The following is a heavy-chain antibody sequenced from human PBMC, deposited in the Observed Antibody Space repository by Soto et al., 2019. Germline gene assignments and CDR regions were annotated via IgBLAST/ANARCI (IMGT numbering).Heavy chain of an antibody. CDR1: GFTFSNYW. V-gene: IGHV3-74*03. Sequence: EVQLVESGGGLVQPGGSLRLSCAASGFTFSNYWMYWVHQAPGKGLVWVSRVNNDGTDTTHADSVKGRFTISRDKAGNPLYLQMNRLRAEDTAVYYCARGGLQHALDVWGQGSTVTVSS. CDR3: ARGGLQHALDV. CDR2: VNNDGTDT. D-gene: IGHD6-13*01. J-gene: IGHJ6*02.